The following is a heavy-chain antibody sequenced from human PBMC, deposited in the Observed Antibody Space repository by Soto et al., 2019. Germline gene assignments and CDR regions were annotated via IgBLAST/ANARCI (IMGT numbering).Heavy chain of an antibody. CDR1: GFTFSSYG. CDR3: ARGLGGGTGNWFDP. CDR2: IWYDGSNK. J-gene: IGHJ5*02. V-gene: IGHV3-33*01. D-gene: IGHD2-15*01. Sequence: GGSLRLSCAASGFTFSSYGMHWVRQAPGKGLEWVAVIWYDGSNKYYADSVKGRFTISRDNSKNTLYLQMNSLRAEDTAVYYCARGLGGGTGNWFDPWGQGTLVTVSS.